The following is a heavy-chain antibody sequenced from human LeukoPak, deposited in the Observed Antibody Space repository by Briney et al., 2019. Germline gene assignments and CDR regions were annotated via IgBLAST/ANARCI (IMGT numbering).Heavy chain of an antibody. Sequence: GRSLRLSCAASGFTFSSYAMSWVRQAPGKGLEWVSYISSSGANTYYADSVKGRFTISRDNSKNTLYLQMSSLRVEDTAVYYCAKRDRPCSGDCSAPYYFDYWGQGTLVTVSS. D-gene: IGHD2-21*02. J-gene: IGHJ4*02. CDR2: ISSSGANT. CDR3: AKRDRPCSGDCSAPYYFDY. CDR1: GFTFSSYA. V-gene: IGHV3-23*01.